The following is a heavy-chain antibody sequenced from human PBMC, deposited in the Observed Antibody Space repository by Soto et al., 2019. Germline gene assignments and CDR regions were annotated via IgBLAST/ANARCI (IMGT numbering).Heavy chain of an antibody. V-gene: IGHV4-59*01. CDR2: IYYSGST. Sequence: SETLSLTCTVSGGSISSYYWSWIRQPPGRGLEWIGYIYYSGSTNYNPSLKSRVTISVDTSKNQFSLKLSSVTAADTAVYYCARYSSSSSLDYWGQGTLVTVSS. CDR3: ARYSSSSSLDY. D-gene: IGHD6-6*01. J-gene: IGHJ4*02. CDR1: GGSISSYY.